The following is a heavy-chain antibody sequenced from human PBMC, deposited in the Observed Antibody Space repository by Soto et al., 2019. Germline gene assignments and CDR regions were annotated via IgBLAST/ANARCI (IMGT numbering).Heavy chain of an antibody. D-gene: IGHD2-2*01. CDR3: ARIILGYCSSTSCSRRWFDP. Sequence: GESLKISCKGSGYSFTSYWIGWVRQMPGKGLEWMGIIYPGDSDTRYSPSFQGQVTISADKSISTAYLQWSSLKASDTAMYYCARIILGYCSSTSCSRRWFDPWGQGTLVTVSS. V-gene: IGHV5-51*01. J-gene: IGHJ5*02. CDR1: GYSFTSYW. CDR2: IYPGDSDT.